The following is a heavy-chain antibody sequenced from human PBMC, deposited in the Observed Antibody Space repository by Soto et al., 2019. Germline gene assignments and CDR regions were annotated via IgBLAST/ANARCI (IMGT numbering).Heavy chain of an antibody. J-gene: IGHJ6*02. CDR1: GYTFTSYG. D-gene: IGHD6-13*01. V-gene: IGHV1-18*04. Sequence: QVQLVQSGAEVKKPGASVKVSCKASGYTFTSYGINWVRQAPGQGLEWMGWISGYNDDTNYAQRLQGRVTMTTDTATGTAYMELRSLRYDDTAVYYCARNVSRAADSYYGMDVWGQGTTVTVSS. CDR3: ARNVSRAADSYYGMDV. CDR2: ISGYNDDT.